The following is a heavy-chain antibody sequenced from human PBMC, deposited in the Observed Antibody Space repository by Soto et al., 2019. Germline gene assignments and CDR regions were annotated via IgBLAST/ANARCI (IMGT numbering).Heavy chain of an antibody. CDR2: IYYSGST. CDR3: TREDPRLAFDF. Sequence: QVQLQESVRGLVKPSQTLSLTCTVSGGSISSGGYYWSWIRQHPGKGLEWIGYIYYSGSTYYNPSLKSRVTISVDTSKNQFSLKLSSVTAADTAVYYCTREDPRLAFDFWGQGTLVTVSS. CDR1: GGSISSGGYY. V-gene: IGHV4-31*03. J-gene: IGHJ4*02.